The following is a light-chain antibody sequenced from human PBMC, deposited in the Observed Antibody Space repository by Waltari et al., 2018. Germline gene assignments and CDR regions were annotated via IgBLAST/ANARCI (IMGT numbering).Light chain of an antibody. J-gene: IGKJ2*01. CDR3: QQYNNWPGT. Sequence: DIVMTQSPATLSVSPGKRATLSCRASQSVNNNLAWYQQTPGQAPRLLIYGASTRATGIPARFSGSGSGTEFTLTISSLQSGDFTVYYCQQYNNWPGTFGQGTKLEIK. CDR2: GAS. CDR1: QSVNNN. V-gene: IGKV3-15*01.